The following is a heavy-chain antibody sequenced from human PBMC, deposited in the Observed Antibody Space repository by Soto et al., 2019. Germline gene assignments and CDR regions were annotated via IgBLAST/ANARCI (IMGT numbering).Heavy chain of an antibody. V-gene: IGHV1-18*01. Sequence: ASVKVSCKASGYTFTSYGISWVRQAPGQGLEWMGWISAYNGNTNYAQKLQGRVTMTTDTSTSTAYMELRSLRSDDTAVYYCARDRTYYDLWSGYPYYYYGMDVWGQGTTVTVSS. J-gene: IGHJ6*02. CDR1: GYTFTSYG. D-gene: IGHD3-3*01. CDR3: ARDRTYYDLWSGYPYYYYGMDV. CDR2: ISAYNGNT.